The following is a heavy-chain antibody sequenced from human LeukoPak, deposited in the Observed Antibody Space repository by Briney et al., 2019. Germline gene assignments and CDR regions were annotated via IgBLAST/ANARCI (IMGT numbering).Heavy chain of an antibody. CDR1: GFTFSSYT. V-gene: IGHV3-21*01. CDR2: ISTSGNSM. Sequence: GGSLRLSCAASGFTFSSYTMNWVRQAPGKGLEWVSSISTSGNSMYHADSVKGRFTTSRYNARNSLYLQMNSLRAEDTAVYYCARVVRGDAYNYDYWGRGTLVTVSS. D-gene: IGHD5-24*01. CDR3: ARVVRGDAYNYDY. J-gene: IGHJ4*02.